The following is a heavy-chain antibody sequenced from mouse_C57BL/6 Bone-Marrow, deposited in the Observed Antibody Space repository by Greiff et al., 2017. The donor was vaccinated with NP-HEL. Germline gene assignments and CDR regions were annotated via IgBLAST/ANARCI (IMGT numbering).Heavy chain of an antibody. CDR2: IYPGDGDT. CDR3: ANWEDAMDY. D-gene: IGHD4-1*01. Sequence: VKVVESGPELVKPGASVKISCKASGYAFSSSWMNWVKQRPGKGLEWIGRIYPGDGDTNYNGKFKGKATLTADKSSSTAYMQLSSLTSEDSAVYFCANWEDAMDYWGQGTSVTVSS. CDR1: GYAFSSSW. J-gene: IGHJ4*01. V-gene: IGHV1-82*01.